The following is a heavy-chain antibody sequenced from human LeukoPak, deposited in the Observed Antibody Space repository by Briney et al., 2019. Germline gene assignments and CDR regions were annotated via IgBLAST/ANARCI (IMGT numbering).Heavy chain of an antibody. CDR3: ATANYYDSSGPHY. CDR2: ISYDGSSK. CDR1: GFTFSGFP. D-gene: IGHD3-22*01. V-gene: IGHV3-30-3*01. J-gene: IGHJ4*02. Sequence: SGGSLRLSCAASGFTFSGFPMHWVRQAPGKGLEWVAVISYDGSSKYSADSVKGRFTISRDNSKNTLYLQMNSLRPEDTAMYYCATANYYDSSGPHYWGQGTLVTVSS.